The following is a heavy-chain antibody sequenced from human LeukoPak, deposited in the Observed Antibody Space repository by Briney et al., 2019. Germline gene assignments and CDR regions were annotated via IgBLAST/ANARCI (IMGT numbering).Heavy chain of an antibody. CDR2: IKSKTDGGTT. Sequence: ETLSLTCTVSGGSISSYYWSWVRQAPGKGLEWVGRIKSKTDGGTTDYAAPVKGRFTISRDDSKNTLYLQMNSLKTEDTAVYYCTTAAREMATITGFYFDYWGQGTLVTVSS. V-gene: IGHV3-15*01. CDR3: TTAAREMATITGFYFDY. D-gene: IGHD5-24*01. CDR1: GGSISSYY. J-gene: IGHJ4*02.